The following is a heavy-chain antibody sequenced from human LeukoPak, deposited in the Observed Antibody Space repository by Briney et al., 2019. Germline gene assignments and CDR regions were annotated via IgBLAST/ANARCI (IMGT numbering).Heavy chain of an antibody. D-gene: IGHD1-26*01. CDR2: IYYSGST. CDR1: GGSIGSTTYY. CDR3: ARHKQSGTYYDAFDI. Sequence: SETLSLTXTVSGGSIGSTTYYWGWIRQPPGQELECIGSIYYSGSTYYNPSLKSRVTISLDTSKNQFSLKLSSVTAADTAVYYCARHKQSGTYYDAFDIWGQGTMVTVSS. J-gene: IGHJ3*02. V-gene: IGHV4-39*01.